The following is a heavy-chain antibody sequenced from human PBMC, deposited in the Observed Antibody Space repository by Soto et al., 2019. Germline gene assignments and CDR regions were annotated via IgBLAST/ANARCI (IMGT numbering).Heavy chain of an antibody. CDR2: IIPVFDTV. CDR1: GGLFSSYA. J-gene: IGHJ4*02. V-gene: IGHV1-69*13. D-gene: IGHD3-22*01. CDR3: ARGGSGYVWFNEF. Sequence: ASVKVSCKDTGGLFSSYAVSWVRQAPGQGLEWMGGIIPVFDTVYYAQKFQGRVTITADESTNTAYMELSSLRSEDTAMYNCARGGSGYVWFNEFWGQGTLVTVSS.